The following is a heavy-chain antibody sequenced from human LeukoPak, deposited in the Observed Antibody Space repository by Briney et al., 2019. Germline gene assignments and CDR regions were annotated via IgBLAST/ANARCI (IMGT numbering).Heavy chain of an antibody. V-gene: IGHV4-59*01. CDR3: ARGWEGGLRYFDRLPREHYYYYMDV. D-gene: IGHD3-9*01. Sequence: SETLSLTCTVSGGSISSYYWSWIRQPPGKGLEWIGYIYYSGCTNYNPSLKSRVTISVDTSKNQFSLKLSSVTAADTAVYYCARGWEGGLRYFDRLPREHYYYYMDVWGKGTTVTVSS. CDR1: GGSISSYY. CDR2: IYYSGCT. J-gene: IGHJ6*03.